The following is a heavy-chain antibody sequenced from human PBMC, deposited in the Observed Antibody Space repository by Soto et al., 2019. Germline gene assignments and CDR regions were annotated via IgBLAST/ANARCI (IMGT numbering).Heavy chain of an antibody. J-gene: IGHJ5*02. Sequence: SETLSLTCTVSGGSISSSSYYWGWIRQPPGKGLERIGSIYYSGSTYYNTSLKNRVTISVDTSKNQFSLKLSSVTAADTFVFYCARHFTPAISMIVVVITSVDWFDPWGQGTLVTVSS. V-gene: IGHV4-39*01. D-gene: IGHD3-22*01. CDR1: GGSISSSSYY. CDR3: ARHFTPAISMIVVVITSVDWFDP. CDR2: IYYSGST.